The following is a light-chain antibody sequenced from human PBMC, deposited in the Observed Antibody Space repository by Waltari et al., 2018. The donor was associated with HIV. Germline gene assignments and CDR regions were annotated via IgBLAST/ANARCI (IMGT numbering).Light chain of an antibody. J-gene: IGLJ2*01. CDR1: SSTLANDY. CDR2: DIN. Sequence: QSVLTQPPSVSAAPGQTVTISCSGSSSTLANDYVSWYQHVPGAAPKLLSYDINKRPSGSPYRFAGSKAGTSATRDITGLQTGDEAEYYCGTWDPRLSVGVFGGGTKLTVL. CDR3: GTWDPRLSVGV. V-gene: IGLV1-51*01.